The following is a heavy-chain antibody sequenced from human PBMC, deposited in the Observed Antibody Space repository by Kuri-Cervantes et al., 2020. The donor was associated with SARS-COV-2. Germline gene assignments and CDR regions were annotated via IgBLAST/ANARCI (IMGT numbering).Heavy chain of an antibody. J-gene: IGHJ6*02. Sequence: GGSLRLSCAASGFTFSSYEMNWVRQAPGKGLEWVANIKQDGSEKYYVDSVKGRFTISRDNAKNSLYLQMNSLRAEDTAVYYCARERLGMDVWGQGTTVTVSS. CDR1: GFTFSSYE. CDR3: ARERLGMDV. V-gene: IGHV3-7*01. CDR2: IKQDGSEK.